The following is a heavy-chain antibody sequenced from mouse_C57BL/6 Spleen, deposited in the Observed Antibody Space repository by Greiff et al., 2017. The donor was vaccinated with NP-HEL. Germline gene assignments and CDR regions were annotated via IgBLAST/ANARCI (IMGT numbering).Heavy chain of an antibody. CDR1: GYTFTDYY. V-gene: IGHV1-26*01. J-gene: IGHJ4*01. Sequence: VQLQQSGPELVKPGASVKISCKASGYTFTDYYMNWVKQSHGKSLEWIGDINPNNGGTSYNQKFKGKATLTVDKSSSTAYMELRSLTSEDSAVYYCARSKIFYSTYAMDYWGQGTSVTVSS. D-gene: IGHD2-5*01. CDR2: INPNNGGT. CDR3: ARSKIFYSTYAMDY.